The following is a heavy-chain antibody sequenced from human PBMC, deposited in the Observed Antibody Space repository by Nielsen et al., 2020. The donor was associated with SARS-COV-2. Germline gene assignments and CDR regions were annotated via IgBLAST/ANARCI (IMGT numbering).Heavy chain of an antibody. J-gene: IGHJ4*02. Sequence: GESLKISCAASGFTFSSYWMHWGRQAPGKGLVWVSRINSDGSSTSYADSVKGRFTISRDNAKNTLYLQMSSLRAEDTAVYYCARGAWITGIDYWGQGTLVTVSS. CDR1: GFTFSSYW. V-gene: IGHV3-74*01. CDR2: INSDGSST. CDR3: ARGAWITGIDY. D-gene: IGHD1-20*01.